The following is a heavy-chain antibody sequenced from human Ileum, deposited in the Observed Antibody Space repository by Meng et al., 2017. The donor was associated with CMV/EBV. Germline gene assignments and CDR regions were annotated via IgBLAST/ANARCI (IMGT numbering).Heavy chain of an antibody. CDR2: ISASGGST. J-gene: IGHJ4*02. V-gene: IGHV3-23*01. CDR3: ATSEITTSFDY. CDR1: GFTFSSYA. Sequence: LSCAASGFTFSSYAMSWVRQAPGKGLEWVSAISASGGSTYCADSVKGRFTISRDNSKNTLYLQMNSLRAEDSAVYYCATSEITTSFDYWGQGTLVTVSS. D-gene: IGHD4-11*01.